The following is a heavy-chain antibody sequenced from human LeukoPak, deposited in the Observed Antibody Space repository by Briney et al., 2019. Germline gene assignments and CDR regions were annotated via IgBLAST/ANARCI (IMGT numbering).Heavy chain of an antibody. CDR2: IYASGST. CDR3: ARGEYYSDSSGYDY. J-gene: IGHJ4*02. D-gene: IGHD3-22*01. V-gene: IGHV4-4*07. Sequence: SETLSLTCTVSGGSISSYYWSWIRQPAGRGLEWIGRIYASGSTNYNPSLKSRVTISVDTSKNQFSLKLSSVTAADTAVYYCARGEYYSDSSGYDYWGQGTLVIVSS. CDR1: GGSISSYY.